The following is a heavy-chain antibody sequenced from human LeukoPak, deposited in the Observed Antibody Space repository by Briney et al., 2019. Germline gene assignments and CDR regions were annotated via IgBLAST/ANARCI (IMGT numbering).Heavy chain of an antibody. CDR2: ISGSGTTI. Sequence: GGSLRLSCAASGFTFSSYEMNWVRQAPGKGLEWVSYISGSGTTISYADSVEGRFTISRDSAKNSLYLQMDSLRAEDTAIYYCARLDTSAYYYFDYWGQGTLVTVSS. J-gene: IGHJ4*02. CDR3: ARLDTSAYYYFDY. V-gene: IGHV3-48*03. D-gene: IGHD3-22*01. CDR1: GFTFSSYE.